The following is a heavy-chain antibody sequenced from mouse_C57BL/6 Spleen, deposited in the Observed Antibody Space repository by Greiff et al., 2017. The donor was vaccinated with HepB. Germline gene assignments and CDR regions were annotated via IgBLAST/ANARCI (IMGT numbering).Heavy chain of an antibody. CDR2: IYPGSGST. J-gene: IGHJ2*01. D-gene: IGHD1-1*01. CDR3: AREGTTVVATPDY. CDR1: GYTFTSYW. Sequence: QVQLKQPGAELVKPGASVKMSCKASGYTFTSYWITWVKQRPGQGLEWIGDIYPGSGSTNYNEKFKSKATLTVDTSSSTAYMQLSSLTSEDSAVYYCAREGTTVVATPDYWGQGTTLTVSS. V-gene: IGHV1-55*01.